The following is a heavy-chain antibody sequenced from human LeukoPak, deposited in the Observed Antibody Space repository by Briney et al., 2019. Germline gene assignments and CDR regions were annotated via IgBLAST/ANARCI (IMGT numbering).Heavy chain of an antibody. Sequence: GGSLRLSCAASGFTFDNYAMNWVRQAPGKGVEWVLGISGSGVNTYYADSVKGRFTISRDNSKNTLYLQLNSLRGVDTAIYYCARDTSFNYGAHAMDVWGQGTTVTVSS. CDR2: ISGSGVNT. J-gene: IGHJ6*02. CDR3: ARDTSFNYGAHAMDV. CDR1: GFTFDNYA. D-gene: IGHD4/OR15-4a*01. V-gene: IGHV3-23*01.